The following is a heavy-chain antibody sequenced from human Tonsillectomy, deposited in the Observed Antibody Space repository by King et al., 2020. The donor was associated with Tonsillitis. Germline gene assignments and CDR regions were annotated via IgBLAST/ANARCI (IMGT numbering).Heavy chain of an antibody. CDR3: ARGDAREGARYFGMDV. Sequence: VQLVESGGGLVKPGGSLRLSCAASGFTFSSYSMNWVRQAPGKGLEWVSSISSSSSYKYYADSVKGRFTISRDNAKNSLYLQMNSLRAEDTAVYYCARGDAREGARYFGMDVGRQGTGVTVSS. CDR2: ISSSSSYK. CDR1: GFTFSSYS. D-gene: IGHD1-26*01. V-gene: IGHV3-21*01. J-gene: IGHJ6*02.